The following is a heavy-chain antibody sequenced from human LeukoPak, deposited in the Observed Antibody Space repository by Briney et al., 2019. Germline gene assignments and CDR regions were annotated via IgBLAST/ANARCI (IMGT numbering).Heavy chain of an antibody. D-gene: IGHD3-16*01. CDR2: IIPILGIA. J-gene: IGHJ6*02. Sequence: GASVKVSCKASGGTFSSYAISWVRQAPGQGLEWMGRIIPILGIANYAQKFQGRVTITADKSTSTAYMELSSLRSEDTAVYYCLLTFGGPPTLYYYGMDVWGQGTTVTVSS. V-gene: IGHV1-69*04. CDR1: GGTFSSYA. CDR3: LLTFGGPPTLYYYGMDV.